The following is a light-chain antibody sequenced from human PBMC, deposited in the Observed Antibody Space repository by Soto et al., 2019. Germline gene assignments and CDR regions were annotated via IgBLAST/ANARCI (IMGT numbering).Light chain of an antibody. Sequence: QSALTQPRSVSGSPGQSVTISCTGTSSDVGGYNYVSWYQRHPGKAPKLIISDVTKRPSGVPDRFCGSKSGNTASLTISGLQAEDEADYDCCSYAGSNILIFGGGTKLTVL. CDR2: DVT. V-gene: IGLV2-11*01. CDR1: SSDVGGYNY. J-gene: IGLJ2*01. CDR3: CSYAGSNILI.